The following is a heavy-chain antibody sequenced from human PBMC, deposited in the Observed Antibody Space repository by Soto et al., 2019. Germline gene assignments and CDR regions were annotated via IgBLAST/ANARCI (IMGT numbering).Heavy chain of an antibody. V-gene: IGHV1-2*04. Sequence: QVQLVQSGAEVKKPGASVKVSCKASGYTFTGYYMHWLRQAPGQGLEWMGWINPNSGGTNYAQKFQGWVTMTRDTSISTAYMELSRLRSDDTAVYYCARDTMVRGGDYYYYGMDVWGQGTTVTVSS. D-gene: IGHD3-10*01. CDR1: GYTFTGYY. CDR3: ARDTMVRGGDYYYYGMDV. J-gene: IGHJ6*02. CDR2: INPNSGGT.